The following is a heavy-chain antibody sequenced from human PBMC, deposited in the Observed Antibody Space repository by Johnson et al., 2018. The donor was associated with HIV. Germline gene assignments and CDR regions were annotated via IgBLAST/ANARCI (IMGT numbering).Heavy chain of an antibody. D-gene: IGHD6-19*01. V-gene: IGHV3-66*03. CDR3: AKDFGSGWADAFDI. J-gene: IGHJ3*02. CDR1: GFTVISNY. CDR2: IYSGGST. Sequence: VQLVESGGDLIQPGGSLRLSCAASGFTVISNYMTWVRQAPGKGLEWVSVIYSGGSTYYADSVKGRFTISRDNSKNTVYLQMNSLRTEDSALYYCAKDFGSGWADAFDIWGQGTMVTVSS.